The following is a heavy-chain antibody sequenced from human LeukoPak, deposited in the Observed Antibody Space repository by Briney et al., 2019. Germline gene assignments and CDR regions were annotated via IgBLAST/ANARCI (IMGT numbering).Heavy chain of an antibody. V-gene: IGHV4-39*07. Sequence: SETLSLTCTVSGGSISSSSYYWGWIRQPPGKGLEWIGSIYYSGSTYYNPSLKSRVTISVDTSKNQFSLKLSSVTAADTAVYYCARGKYSSGWYLDYWGQGILVTVSS. D-gene: IGHD6-19*01. CDR2: IYYSGST. CDR3: ARGKYSSGWYLDY. CDR1: GGSISSSSYY. J-gene: IGHJ4*02.